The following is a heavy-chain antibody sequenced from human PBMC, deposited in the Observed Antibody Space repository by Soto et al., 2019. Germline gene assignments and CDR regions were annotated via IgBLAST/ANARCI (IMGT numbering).Heavy chain of an antibody. CDR2: INPNSVGT. CDR1: RYTFTSYY. CDR3: ARDSVYNCYGNYFDN. J-gene: IGHJ4*02. Sequence: ASLTVSCFPSRYTFTSYYMHWVRQAPGQGLEWMGWINPNSVGTTYAQKFPGWDTMTIDTSFTIAYMALTRLASDDSAVYYCARDSVYNCYGNYFDNWGQGSLVTIAS. V-gene: IGHV1-2*04. D-gene: IGHD1-1*01.